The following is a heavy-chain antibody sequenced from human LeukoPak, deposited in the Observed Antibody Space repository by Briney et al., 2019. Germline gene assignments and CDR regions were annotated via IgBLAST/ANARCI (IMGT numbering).Heavy chain of an antibody. Sequence: GGSLRLSCRASGFTFSDYSMSWVRQAPGKGLEWVSGFSDNGGYTYYADSVEGRFTISRDNSKTTLFMQMNSLRAEDTAIYYCAKFRNPGADCIDTSCYGGFDSWGQGTLVTVSS. CDR1: GFTFSDYS. CDR2: FSDNGGYT. CDR3: AKFRNPGADCIDTSCYGGFDS. J-gene: IGHJ4*02. D-gene: IGHD2-2*01. V-gene: IGHV3-23*01.